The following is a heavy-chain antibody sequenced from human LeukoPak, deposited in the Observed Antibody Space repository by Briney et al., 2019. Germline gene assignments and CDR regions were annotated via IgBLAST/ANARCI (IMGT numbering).Heavy chain of an antibody. D-gene: IGHD7-27*01. CDR2: ISYDGSNK. Sequence: GGSLRLSCAASGFTYNNYWMTWVRQAPGKGLEWVAVISYDGSNKXYADSVKGRFTISRDNSKNTLYLQMNSLRAEDTAVYYCARDLKNWGGVFSYWGQGTLVTVSS. J-gene: IGHJ4*02. V-gene: IGHV3-30-3*01. CDR3: ARDLKNWGGVFSY. CDR1: GFTYNNYW.